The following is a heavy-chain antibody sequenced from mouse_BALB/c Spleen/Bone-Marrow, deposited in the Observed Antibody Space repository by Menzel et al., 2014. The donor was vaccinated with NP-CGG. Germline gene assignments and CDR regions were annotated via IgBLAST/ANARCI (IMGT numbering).Heavy chain of an antibody. J-gene: IGHJ4*01. D-gene: IGHD2-1*01. V-gene: IGHV5-12-2*01. CDR3: ARQGVYYGKTYYAMDY. Sequence: EVKLVESGGGLVQPGGSLEISCAASGFTFSSYIMSWVRQTPEKRLEWVAYISNGGGGPYYPDTVKGRFPISRDNAKNTLYLQMISLKSEDTAMYYCARQGVYYGKTYYAMDYWGQGTSVTVSS. CDR1: GFTFSSYI. CDR2: ISNGGGGP.